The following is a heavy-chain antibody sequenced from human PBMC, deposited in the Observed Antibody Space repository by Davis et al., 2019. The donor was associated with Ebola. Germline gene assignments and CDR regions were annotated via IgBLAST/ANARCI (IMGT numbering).Heavy chain of an antibody. J-gene: IGHJ3*02. Sequence: PSETLSLTCTVSGDSISDYYWSWIRQPAGKGLEWIGCIYISGSNSSNSSLKSRVAMSVDTSKNQFSLKLSSVTAADTAVYYCARDYDSSGYRYPNDAFHIWGQGTMVTVSS. CDR2: IYISGSN. CDR3: ARDYDSSGYRYPNDAFHI. V-gene: IGHV4-4*07. D-gene: IGHD3-22*01. CDR1: GDSISDYY.